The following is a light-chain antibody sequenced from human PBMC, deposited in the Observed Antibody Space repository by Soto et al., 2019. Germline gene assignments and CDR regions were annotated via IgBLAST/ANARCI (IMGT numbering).Light chain of an antibody. Sequence: ILLTQSPASLSLSPGERATISCRASQGVSSDLAWYQQKPGQAPRLLIYDASSRATGIPSRFSGSGSGTDFTLTISSLEPEDFAIYYCQQGSNWPRTFGGGTKVEIK. J-gene: IGKJ4*01. CDR1: QGVSSD. V-gene: IGKV3-11*01. CDR3: QQGSNWPRT. CDR2: DAS.